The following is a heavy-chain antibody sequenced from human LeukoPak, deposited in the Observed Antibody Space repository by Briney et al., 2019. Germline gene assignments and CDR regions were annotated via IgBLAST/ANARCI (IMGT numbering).Heavy chain of an antibody. CDR1: GFTFSSYS. J-gene: IGHJ5*02. D-gene: IGHD2-15*01. CDR2: TSSSSYI. V-gene: IGHV3-21*01. CDR3: AILEGIVVVVAGTGFDP. Sequence: GGSLRLSCAASGFTFSSYSMNWVRQAPGKGLEWVSSTSSSSYIYYADSVKGRFTISRDNAKNSLYLQMNSLRAEDTAVYYCAILEGIVVVVAGTGFDPWGQGTLVTVSS.